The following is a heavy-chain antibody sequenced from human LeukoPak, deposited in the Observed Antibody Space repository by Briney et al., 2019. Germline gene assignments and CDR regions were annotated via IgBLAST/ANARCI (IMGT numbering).Heavy chain of an antibody. CDR2: INHSGST. CDR3: ARELVVVAENWFDP. CDR1: GGSFSGYY. D-gene: IGHD2-15*01. V-gene: IGHV4-34*01. Sequence: PSETLSLTCAVYGGSFSGYYWSWIRQPPGKGLEWIGEINHSGSTNYNPSLKSRVTISVDTSKNQFSLKLSSVTAADTAVYYCARELVVVAENWFDPWGQGTLVTVSS. J-gene: IGHJ5*02.